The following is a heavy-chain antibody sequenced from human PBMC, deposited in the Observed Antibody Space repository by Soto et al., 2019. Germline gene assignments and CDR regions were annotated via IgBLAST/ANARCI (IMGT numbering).Heavy chain of an antibody. D-gene: IGHD1-26*01. Sequence: AASVKVSCKASGYTFTGYYIHWVRQAPGQGLECMGWINPNSGGTNYAQKFQGRVTMTRDTSISTAYMELSRLRSDDTAVYYCARGGRRELGWLHIGRGYYYGMDVWGQGTTVTVSS. CDR2: INPNSGGT. CDR1: GYTFTGYY. J-gene: IGHJ6*02. V-gene: IGHV1-2*02. CDR3: ARGGRRELGWLHIGRGYYYGMDV.